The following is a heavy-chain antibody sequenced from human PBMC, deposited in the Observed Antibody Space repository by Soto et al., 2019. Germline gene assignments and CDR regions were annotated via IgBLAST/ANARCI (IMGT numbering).Heavy chain of an antibody. Sequence: SVKVSCKASGGTFSSYAISWVRQAPGQGLEWMGGIIPIFGTANYAQKFQGRVTITADESTTTAYMELSSLRSEDTAVYYCARDLKRYYDSSGYGYYYYGMDVWGQGTTVTV. V-gene: IGHV1-69*13. D-gene: IGHD3-22*01. CDR1: GGTFSSYA. J-gene: IGHJ6*02. CDR3: ARDLKRYYDSSGYGYYYYGMDV. CDR2: IIPIFGTA.